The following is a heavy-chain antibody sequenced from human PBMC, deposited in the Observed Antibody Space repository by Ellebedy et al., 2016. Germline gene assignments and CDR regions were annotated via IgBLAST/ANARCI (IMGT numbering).Heavy chain of an antibody. CDR3: ARLFQLKAFDY. CDR2: NHMSGST. D-gene: IGHD1-1*01. CDR1: GRSISSYY. V-gene: IGHV4-4*07. J-gene: IGHJ4*02. Sequence: GSLRLXCTVSGRSISSYYWSWIRQPAGKGLEWIGRNHMSGSTNYNPSLKSRVTISVDTSKNQFSLNLSSVTAADTAVYYCARLFQLKAFDYWGQGTLVTVSS.